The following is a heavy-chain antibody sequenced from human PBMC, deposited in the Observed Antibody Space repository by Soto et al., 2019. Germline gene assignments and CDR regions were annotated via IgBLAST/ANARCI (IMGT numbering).Heavy chain of an antibody. CDR3: ATDFKQLGPRIYWNWFDP. CDR2: FDPEDGET. CDR1: GYTLTELS. Sequence: ASVKVSCKVSGYTLTELSMHWVRQAPGKGLEWMGGFDPEDGETIYAQKFRGRVTMTEDTSTDTAYMELSSLRSEDTAVYYCATDFKQLGPRIYWNWFDPWGQGTLVTVSS. D-gene: IGHD6-13*01. J-gene: IGHJ5*02. V-gene: IGHV1-24*01.